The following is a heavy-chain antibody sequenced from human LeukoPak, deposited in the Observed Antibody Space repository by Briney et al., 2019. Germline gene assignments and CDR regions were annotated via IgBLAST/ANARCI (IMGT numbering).Heavy chain of an antibody. D-gene: IGHD6-19*01. V-gene: IGHV3-30*18. CDR1: GFALSDYG. CDR3: AKSNSGWYVPPSD. Sequence: PGRSLRLSCAVSGFALSDYGMHWVRQAPGKGLEWVAVIAYDGSYAYYADSVKGRFTISRDNSKNTLFLQMNSLRPEDTAVYYCAKSNSGWYVPPSDWGQGTLVTVSS. CDR2: IAYDGSYA. J-gene: IGHJ4*02.